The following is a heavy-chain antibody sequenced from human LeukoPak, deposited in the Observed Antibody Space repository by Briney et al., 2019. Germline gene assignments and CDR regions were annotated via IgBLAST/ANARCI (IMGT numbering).Heavy chain of an antibody. CDR3: ARAYSGYDWGTYYFDY. J-gene: IGHJ4*02. V-gene: IGHV4-39*01. Sequence: SETLSLTCTVSGGSISSSSYYWGWIRQPPGKGLEWIGSIYYSGSTYYNPSPKSRVTISVDTSKNQFSLKLSSVTAADTAVYYCARAYSGYDWGTYYFDYWGQGTLVTVSS. CDR1: GGSISSSSYY. CDR2: IYYSGST. D-gene: IGHD5-12*01.